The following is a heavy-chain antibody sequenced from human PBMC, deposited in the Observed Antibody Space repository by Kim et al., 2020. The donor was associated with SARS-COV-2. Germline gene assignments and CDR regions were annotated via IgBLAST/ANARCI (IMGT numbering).Heavy chain of an antibody. CDR3: ARESDWNYFDY. V-gene: IGHV1-18*01. CDR2: NT. Sequence: NTNYAQKFQGRVTMTTDTSTNTAYMELMNLTSDDTAVYYCARESDWNYFDYWGQGTLVTVSS. J-gene: IGHJ4*02. D-gene: IGHD2-21*01.